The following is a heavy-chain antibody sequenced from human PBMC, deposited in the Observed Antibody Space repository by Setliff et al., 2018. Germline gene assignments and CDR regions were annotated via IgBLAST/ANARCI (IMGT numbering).Heavy chain of an antibody. V-gene: IGHV3-30*02. CDR2: IRYDGSNK. D-gene: IGHD2-15*01. J-gene: IGHJ6*02. CDR3: AKDTGAAKYGMDV. Sequence: GGSLRLSCAASGFTFSSYGMHWVRQAPGKGLEWVAFIRYDGSNKYYADSVKGRFTISRDNSKNTLYLQMNSLRAEDTAVYYCAKDTGAAKYGMDVWGQGTTVTVSS. CDR1: GFTFSSYG.